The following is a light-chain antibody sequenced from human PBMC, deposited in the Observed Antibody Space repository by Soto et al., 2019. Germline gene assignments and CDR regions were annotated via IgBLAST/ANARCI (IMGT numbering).Light chain of an antibody. V-gene: IGLV6-57*01. CDR3: QSYDSTNQV. CDR1: SGSIASNF. J-gene: IGLJ3*02. Sequence: FMLTQPHSVSESPGKTVTICCTRSSGSIASNFVQWYQQRPGSSPTTVIYEDNHRPSGVPDRFSGSIDSSSNSASLTISGLKTEDEADYYCQSYDSTNQVFGGGTKLTVL. CDR2: EDN.